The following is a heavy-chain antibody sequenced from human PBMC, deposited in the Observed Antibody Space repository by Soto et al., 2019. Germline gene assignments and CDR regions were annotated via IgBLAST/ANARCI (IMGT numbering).Heavy chain of an antibody. J-gene: IGHJ4*02. V-gene: IGHV3-49*03. CDR1: GFTFGDYS. CDR3: SRDGGSSPYDY. CDR2: IRSKAYGGTT. D-gene: IGHD3-16*01. Sequence: GGSLRLSCTVSGFTFGDYSLSWFRQAPGKGLEWVGFIRSKAYGGTTEYAASVKGRFTISSDDSKSIAYLQMNSLKIEDTAIYYCSRDGGSSPYDYWGQGTLVTVS.